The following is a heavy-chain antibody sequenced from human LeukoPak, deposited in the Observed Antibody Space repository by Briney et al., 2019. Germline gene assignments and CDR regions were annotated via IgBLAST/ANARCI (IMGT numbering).Heavy chain of an antibody. CDR2: INPSGGST. D-gene: IGHD5-18*01. J-gene: IGHJ4*02. CDR3: AMNVDTAMAFDY. CDR1: GYTFTRYY. V-gene: IGHV1-46*01. Sequence: ASVKVSCKASGYTFTRYYIHWVRQAPGQGLEWMGIINPSGGSTSYAQKFQGRVTMTRDTSTSTVYMELSSLRSEDTAVYYCAMNVDTAMAFDYWGQGTLVTVSS.